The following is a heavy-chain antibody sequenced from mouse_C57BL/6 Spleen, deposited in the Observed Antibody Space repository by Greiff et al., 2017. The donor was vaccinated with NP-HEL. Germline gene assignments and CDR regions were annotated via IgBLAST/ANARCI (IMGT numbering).Heavy chain of an antibody. CDR2: LWRGGST. CDR1: GFSLTSYG. Sequence: QVQLKQSGPGLVQPSQSLSITCTVSGFSLTSYGVHWVRQSPGKGLEWLGVLWRGGSTDYNAAFISRLSITKDNSKSQVFFKMNSLQADDTAIYYCAKKGDYYAMDYWGQGTSVTVSS. V-gene: IGHV2-5*01. CDR3: AKKGDYYAMDY. J-gene: IGHJ4*01.